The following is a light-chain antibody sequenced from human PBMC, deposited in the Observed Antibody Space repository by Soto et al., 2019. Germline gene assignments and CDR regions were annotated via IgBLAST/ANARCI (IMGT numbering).Light chain of an antibody. CDR2: EVN. V-gene: IGLV2-8*01. CDR1: ISDVGSYNY. J-gene: IGLJ2*01. Sequence: QSALTQPPSASGAPGQSVTISCTGTISDVGSYNYVSWYQQHPDKAPKLMIYEVNKRPSGVPDSFSGSKSGTTASLTVSGLQAEDEADYYCTSYAGYNNPVVFGGGTKVTVL. CDR3: TSYAGYNNPVV.